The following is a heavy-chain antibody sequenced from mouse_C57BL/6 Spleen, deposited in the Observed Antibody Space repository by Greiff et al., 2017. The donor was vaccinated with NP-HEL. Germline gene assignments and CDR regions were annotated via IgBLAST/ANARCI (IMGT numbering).Heavy chain of an antibody. CDR2: IDPSDSYT. J-gene: IGHJ1*03. Sequence: VQLQQPGAELVMPGASVKLSCKASGYTFTSYWMHWVKQRPGQGLEWIGEIDPSDSYTNYNQKFKGKSTLTVDKSSSTAYMQLSSLTSEDSAVYYCARRHDYWYFDVWGTGTTVTVSS. V-gene: IGHV1-69*01. CDR1: GYTFTSYW. D-gene: IGHD2-3*01. CDR3: ARRHDYWYFDV.